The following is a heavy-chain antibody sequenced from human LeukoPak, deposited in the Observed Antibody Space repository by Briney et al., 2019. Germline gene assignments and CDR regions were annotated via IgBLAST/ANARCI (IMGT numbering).Heavy chain of an antibody. CDR1: GFSLSTSGVG. CDR2: IYWDDDK. CDR3: AHLGGYSSSWQGAIDC. J-gene: IGHJ4*02. Sequence: SGPTLVKPTQTLTLTCTFSGFSLSTSGVGVGWIRQPPGKALEWLALIYWDDDKRYSPSLKSRLTITKDTSKNQVVLTMTNMDPVDTATYYCAHLGGYSSSWQGAIDCWGQGTLVTVSS. D-gene: IGHD6-13*01. V-gene: IGHV2-5*02.